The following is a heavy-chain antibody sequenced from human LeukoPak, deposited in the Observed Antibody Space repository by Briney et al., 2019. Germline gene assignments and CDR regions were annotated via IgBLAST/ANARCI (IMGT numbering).Heavy chain of an antibody. J-gene: IGHJ4*02. D-gene: IGHD4-17*01. CDR3: AKGRGATTRPHFDF. CDR1: GFTFTGYA. V-gene: IGHV3-23*01. CDR2: VSVSGDST. Sequence: PGGSLRLSCAASGFTFTGYAMNWVRQAPGKGLERVSTVSVSGDSTYYADSVKGRFTISRDNSKDTLYLQMHSLRAEDTALYYCAKGRGATTRPHFDFWGQGTLVTVSS.